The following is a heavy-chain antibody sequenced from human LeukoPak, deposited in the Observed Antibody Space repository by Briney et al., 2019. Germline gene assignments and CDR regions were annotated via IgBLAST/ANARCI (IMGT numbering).Heavy chain of an antibody. V-gene: IGHV1-24*01. CDR3: ARGFYLEMATFLFDD. J-gene: IGHJ4*02. CDR1: GYTLTELS. D-gene: IGHD5-24*01. Sequence: ASVKVSCKVSGYTLTELSMHWVRQAPGKGLEWMGGFDPEDGETIYAQKFQGRVTMTEDTSTDTAYMELSSLRSEDTAVYYCARGFYLEMATFLFDDWGQGTLVTVSS. CDR2: FDPEDGET.